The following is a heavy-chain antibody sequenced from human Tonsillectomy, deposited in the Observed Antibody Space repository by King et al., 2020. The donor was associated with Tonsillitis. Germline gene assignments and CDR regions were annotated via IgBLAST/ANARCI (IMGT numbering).Heavy chain of an antibody. J-gene: IGHJ5*02. D-gene: IGHD6-6*01. CDR2: INPNSGAT. CDR1: GYTFTGYY. V-gene: IGHV1-2*02. Sequence: QLVQSGAEVKKPGASVKVSCKASGYTFTGYYMHWVRQAPGQGLEWMGWINPNSGATSYAQNFQGRVTMTRETSISTAYMELSTLRSDDTAVYYCARDLEYSSSSDNCFDPWGQGTLVTVSS. CDR3: ARDLEYSSSSDNCFDP.